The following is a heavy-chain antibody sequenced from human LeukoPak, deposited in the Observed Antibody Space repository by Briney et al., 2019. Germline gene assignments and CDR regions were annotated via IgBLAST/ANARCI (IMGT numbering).Heavy chain of an antibody. J-gene: IGHJ4*02. D-gene: IGHD6-13*01. CDR3: ARGGAAGAVDY. Sequence: SETLSLTCAVSGGSISSGGYSWSWIRQPPGKGLEGIGYIYHSGSTYYNPSLKSRVTISVDRSKNQFSLKLSSVTAADTAVYYCARGGAAGAVDYWGQGTLVTVSS. V-gene: IGHV4-30-2*01. CDR1: GGSISSGGYS. CDR2: IYHSGST.